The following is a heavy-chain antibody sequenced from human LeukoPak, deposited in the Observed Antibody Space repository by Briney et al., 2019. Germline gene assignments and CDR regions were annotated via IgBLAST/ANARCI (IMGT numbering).Heavy chain of an antibody. CDR2: ISGSGGST. CDR3: AKRGRFLEWLTNYFDY. J-gene: IGHJ4*02. D-gene: IGHD3-3*01. CDR1: GFTFSDYY. V-gene: IGHV3-23*01. Sequence: TGGSLRLSCAASGFTFSDYYMSWVRQAPGKGLEWVSAISGSGGSTYYADSVKGRFTISRDNSKNTLYLQMNSLRAEDTAVYYCAKRGRFLEWLTNYFDYWGQGTLVTVSS.